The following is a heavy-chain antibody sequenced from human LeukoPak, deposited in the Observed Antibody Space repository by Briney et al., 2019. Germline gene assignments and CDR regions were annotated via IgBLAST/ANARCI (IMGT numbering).Heavy chain of an antibody. Sequence: SETLSLTCTVSGGSISSYYWSWIRQPPGKGLEWIGYIYHSGTTDSNPSLGSRVAISVDTPKNQFSLKLSSVTAADTAVYYCARGGATGARTRGAFVPSFDYWGQGTLVTVSS. V-gene: IGHV4-59*01. CDR3: ARGGATGARTRGAFVPSFDY. CDR1: GGSISSYY. CDR2: IYHSGTT. D-gene: IGHD4/OR15-4a*01. J-gene: IGHJ4*02.